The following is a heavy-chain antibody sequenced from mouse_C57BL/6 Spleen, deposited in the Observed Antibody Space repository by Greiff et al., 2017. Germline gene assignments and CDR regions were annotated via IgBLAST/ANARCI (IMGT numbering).Heavy chain of an antibody. CDR1: GYTFTDYE. J-gene: IGHJ1*03. D-gene: IGHD1-1*01. V-gene: IGHV1-15*01. CDR2: IDPETGGT. CDR3: TQNYYGSRRYFDV. Sequence: VQLVESGAELVRPGASVTLSCKASGYTFTDYEMHWVKQTPVHGLEWIGAIDPETGGTAYNQKFKGKAILTADKSSSTAYMELRSLTSEDSAVYYCTQNYYGSRRYFDVWGTGTTVTVSS.